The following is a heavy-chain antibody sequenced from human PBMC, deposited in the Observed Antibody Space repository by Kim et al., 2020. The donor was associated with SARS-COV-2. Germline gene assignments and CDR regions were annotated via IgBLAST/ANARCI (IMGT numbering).Heavy chain of an antibody. D-gene: IGHD2-2*01. CDR2: INPNSGDT. J-gene: IGHJ6*02. CDR3: ARAPVGCSITTCLLDV. CDR1: GYTFIDYH. Sequence: ASVKVSCKPSGYTFIDYHIHWVRQAPGQGPEWLGRINPNSGDTYYAQKFQGRVTVTRDTSTSTAYMEMSSLGSDDTAIYYCARAPVGCSITTCLLDVWGQGTSVTVS. V-gene: IGHV1-2*06.